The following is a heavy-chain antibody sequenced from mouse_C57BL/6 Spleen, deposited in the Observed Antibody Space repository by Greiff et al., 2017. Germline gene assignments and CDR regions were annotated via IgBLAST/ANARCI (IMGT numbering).Heavy chain of an antibody. D-gene: IGHD2-4*01. V-gene: IGHV14-2*01. CDR2: IDPEDGET. CDR3: AEGLPLYWYFDV. J-gene: IGHJ1*03. Sequence: EVKLVESGAELVKPGASVKLSCTASGFNIKDYYMHWVKQRTEQGLEWIGRIDPEDGETKYAPKFQGKATITADTSSNTAYLQLSSLTSEDTAVYYCAEGLPLYWYFDVWGTGTTVTVSS. CDR1: GFNIKDYY.